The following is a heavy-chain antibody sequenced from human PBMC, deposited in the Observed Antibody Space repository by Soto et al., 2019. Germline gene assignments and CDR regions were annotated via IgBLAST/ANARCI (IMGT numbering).Heavy chain of an antibody. J-gene: IGHJ5*02. CDR3: ARQSGDDYVWGSYRSRWFDP. CDR1: GGSISSSSYY. Sequence: QLQLQESGPGLVKPSETLSLTCTVSGGSISSSSYYWGWIRQPPGKGLEWIGSIYYSGSTYYNPSLKSRVTISVDTSKNQCSLKLSSVTAADTAVYYWARQSGDDYVWGSYRSRWFDPWGQGTLVTVSS. D-gene: IGHD3-16*02. V-gene: IGHV4-39*01. CDR2: IYYSGST.